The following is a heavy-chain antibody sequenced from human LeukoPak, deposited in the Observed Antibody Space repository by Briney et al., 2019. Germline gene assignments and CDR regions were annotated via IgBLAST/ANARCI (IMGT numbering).Heavy chain of an antibody. V-gene: IGHV6-1*01. J-gene: IGHJ4*02. D-gene: IGHD3-16*01. CDR1: GDSVSRKDAT. CDR2: TYYMSKWFS. CDR3: AASGKTGWGFDD. Sequence: SQTLSLTCAISGDSVSRKDATWNWIRQSPSRGLEWLGRTYYMSKWFSDYAVSLNSRINIKADKSKNQFSLQLNSVTPEDTAVYYCAASGKTGWGFDDWGQGILVTVSS.